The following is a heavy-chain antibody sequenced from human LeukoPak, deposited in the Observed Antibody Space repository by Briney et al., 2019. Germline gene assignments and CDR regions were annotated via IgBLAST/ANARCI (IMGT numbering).Heavy chain of an antibody. CDR1: GYTFTGYY. CDR3: ARGSGGRAAYYYYGMDV. CDR2: INPNSGGT. J-gene: IGHJ6*02. V-gene: IGHV1-2*02. D-gene: IGHD2-15*01. Sequence: ASVKVSCKASGYTFTGYYMHWVRQAPGQGLEWMGWINPNSGGTNYAQKFQGRVTMTRDTSISTAYMELSRLRSDDTAVYYCARGSGGRAAYYYYGMDVWGQGTTVTVSS.